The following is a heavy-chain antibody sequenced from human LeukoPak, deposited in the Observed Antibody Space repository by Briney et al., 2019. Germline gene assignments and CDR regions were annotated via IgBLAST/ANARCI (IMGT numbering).Heavy chain of an antibody. D-gene: IGHD2-21*02. Sequence: TGGSLRLSCAASGNYWMHWVRQDPGKGLVWVSYISSDGSVTKYAASVKGRFTISRDNAVNTLYLQMNSLRVEDTAVYYCVRGSLRLPRSTPDYWGQGTLVTVSS. J-gene: IGHJ4*02. CDR2: ISSDGSVT. V-gene: IGHV3-74*03. CDR1: GNYW. CDR3: VRGSLRLPRSTPDY.